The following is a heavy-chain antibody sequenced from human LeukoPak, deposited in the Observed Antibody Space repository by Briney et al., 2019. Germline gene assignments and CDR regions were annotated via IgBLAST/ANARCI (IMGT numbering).Heavy chain of an antibody. CDR2: IHIGNGNT. J-gene: IGHJ4*02. Sequence: GASVKVSCKASRFRFSIYGMNWVRQAPGQRLEWMGWIHIGNGNTEYSEKFQGRVTITRDTPATTIYMELSSLRSEDTAVYYCARVDGSGPNAPHDFWGQGSLVTVSS. V-gene: IGHV1-3*04. D-gene: IGHD3-10*01. CDR3: ARVDGSGPNAPHDF. CDR1: RFRFSIYG.